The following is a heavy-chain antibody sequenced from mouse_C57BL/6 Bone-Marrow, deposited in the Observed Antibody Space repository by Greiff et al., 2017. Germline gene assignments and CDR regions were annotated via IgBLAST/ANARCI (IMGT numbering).Heavy chain of an antibody. J-gene: IGHJ1*03. CDR2: IYPRSGNT. Sequence: QVQLQQSGAELARPGASVKLSCKASGYTFTSYGISWVKQRTGQGLEWIGEIYPRSGNTYYNEKFKGKATLTADKSSSTAYMELRSLTSEDSAVYFCARWVLYGSSPWYFDVWGTGTTVTVSS. CDR1: GYTFTSYG. D-gene: IGHD1-1*01. V-gene: IGHV1-81*01. CDR3: ARWVLYGSSPWYFDV.